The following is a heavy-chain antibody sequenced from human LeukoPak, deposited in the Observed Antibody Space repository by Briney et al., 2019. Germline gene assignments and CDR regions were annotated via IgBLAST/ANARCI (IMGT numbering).Heavy chain of an antibody. CDR2: ISTDPSNK. CDR3: VKDSSTTWFGRDSE. Sequence: GRSLTLSCAASGFTFSYFGLHWVRQAPGKGLEWVALISTDPSNKNYADSVKGRFTISRDNSINTLYLQMRSLRVEDTGVYYCVKDSSTTWFGRDSEWGRGTLVTV. J-gene: IGHJ4*02. CDR1: GFTFSYFG. V-gene: IGHV3-30*18. D-gene: IGHD3-10*01.